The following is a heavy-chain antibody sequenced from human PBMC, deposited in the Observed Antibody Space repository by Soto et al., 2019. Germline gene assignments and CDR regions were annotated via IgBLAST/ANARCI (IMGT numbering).Heavy chain of an antibody. J-gene: IGHJ4*02. V-gene: IGHV3-48*02. Sequence: DVQLLESGGGSVHPGGSLRLACASSGFRFSDYSMNWVRQAPGKGLEWVSYITSSGDSTYYADSVKGRFTVSRDNAKNSLFLQMNGLRDEDTAVYYCARLPKGSTVTSWGQGTLVTVSS. CDR2: ITSSGDST. D-gene: IGHD4-17*01. CDR1: GFRFSDYS. CDR3: ARLPKGSTVTS.